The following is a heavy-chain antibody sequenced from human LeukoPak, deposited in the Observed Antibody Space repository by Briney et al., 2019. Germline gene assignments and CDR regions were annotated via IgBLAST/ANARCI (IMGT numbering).Heavy chain of an antibody. V-gene: IGHV4-34*01. D-gene: IGHD1-26*01. J-gene: IGHJ6*03. Sequence: PSETLSLTCAVYGGSFSGYYWSWIRRPPGKGLEWIGEINHSGSTNYNPSLKSRVTISVDTSKNQFSLKLNSVTAADTAVYYCARLLSTPPYYYYYYMDVWGKGTTVTVSS. CDR3: ARLLSTPPYYYYYYMDV. CDR2: INHSGST. CDR1: GGSFSGYY.